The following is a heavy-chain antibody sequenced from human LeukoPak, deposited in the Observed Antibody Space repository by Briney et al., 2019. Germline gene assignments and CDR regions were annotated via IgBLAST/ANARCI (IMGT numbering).Heavy chain of an antibody. CDR1: GYTFTGYY. CDR3: ARSPPGYVKSDYELYYY. V-gene: IGHV1-2*02. CDR2: INPNSGGT. Sequence: ASVKVSCKASGYTFTGYYMHWVRQAPGQGLEWMGWINPNSGGTNYAQKFQGRVTMTRDTSISTAYMELSRLRSDDTAVYYCARSPPGYVKSDYELYYYWGQGTLVTVSS. J-gene: IGHJ4*02. D-gene: IGHD5-12*01.